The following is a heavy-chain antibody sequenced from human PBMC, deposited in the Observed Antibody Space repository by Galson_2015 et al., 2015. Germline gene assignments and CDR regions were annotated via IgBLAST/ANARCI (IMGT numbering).Heavy chain of an antibody. D-gene: IGHD5-18*01. CDR3: ARMDTAMVTLDY. J-gene: IGHJ4*02. Sequence: SLRLSCAASGFTFSSYGMHWVRQAPGKGLEWVAVIWYDGSNKYYADSVKGRFTISRDNSKNTLYLQMNILRAEDTAVYYCARMDTAMVTLDYWGQGTLVTVSS. CDR2: IWYDGSNK. V-gene: IGHV3-33*01. CDR1: GFTFSSYG.